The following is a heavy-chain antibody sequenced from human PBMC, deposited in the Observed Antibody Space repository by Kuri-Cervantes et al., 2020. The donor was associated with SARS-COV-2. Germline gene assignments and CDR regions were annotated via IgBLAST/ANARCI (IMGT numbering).Heavy chain of an antibody. J-gene: IGHJ4*02. Sequence: SETLSLTCAVYGGSFSGYYWSWIRQPPGKGLEWIGSIYYSGSTYYNPSLKSRVTISVDTSKNQFSLQLSSVTPEDTAVYYCARDMHYYVSESADTYFDSWGQGTLVTVSS. V-gene: IGHV4-34*01. CDR1: GGSFSGYY. CDR3: ARDMHYYVSESADTYFDS. CDR2: IYYSGST. D-gene: IGHD3-10*01.